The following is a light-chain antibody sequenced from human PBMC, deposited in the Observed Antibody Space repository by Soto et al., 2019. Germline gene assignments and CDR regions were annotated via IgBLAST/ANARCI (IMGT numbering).Light chain of an antibody. Sequence: QSVLTQPASVSGSPGQSITISCTGTSSDVGAFNYVSWYLQYPGKAPKLMIYEVGNRPSGVSNRFSGSKSGNTASLTISGLQAEDEADYYCCSYASGSIYVFGTGTQLTV. CDR1: SSDVGAFNY. CDR3: CSYASGSIYV. CDR2: EVG. J-gene: IGLJ1*01. V-gene: IGLV2-14*01.